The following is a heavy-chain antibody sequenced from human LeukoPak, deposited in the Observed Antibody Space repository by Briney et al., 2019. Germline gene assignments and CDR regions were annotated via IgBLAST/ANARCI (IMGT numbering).Heavy chain of an antibody. CDR1: GFTFNSFA. Sequence: GGSLRLSCAASGFTFNSFAMNWVRQAPGKGLEWVSSISGSDGSSHYADFVKGRFTISRDNSENTLHLQMNSLRAEDTAVYYCAKSLGVGGYTRYKGFDQWGQGTLVTVSS. J-gene: IGHJ4*02. V-gene: IGHV3-23*01. D-gene: IGHD3-16*02. CDR2: ISGSDGSS. CDR3: AKSLGVGGYTRYKGFDQ.